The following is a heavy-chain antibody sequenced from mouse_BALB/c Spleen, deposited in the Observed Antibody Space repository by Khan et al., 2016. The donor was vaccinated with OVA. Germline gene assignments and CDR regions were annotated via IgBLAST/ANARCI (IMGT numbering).Heavy chain of an antibody. CDR1: GFSLTSYG. V-gene: IGHV2-2*02. Sequence: VKLLESGPGLVQPSQSLSITCTVSGFSLTSYGIHWVRQSPGKGMEWRGVIWSGGSTDYDAAFISRLSISKDNSKSQVFFKMNSLQGNDTAIYYCARNYDYDEGLVYWGQGTLVTVSA. J-gene: IGHJ3*01. CDR2: IWSGGST. D-gene: IGHD2-4*01. CDR3: ARNYDYDEGLVY.